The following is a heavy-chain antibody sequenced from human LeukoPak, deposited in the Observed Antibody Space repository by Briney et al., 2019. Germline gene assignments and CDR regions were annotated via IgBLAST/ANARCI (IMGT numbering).Heavy chain of an antibody. CDR1: GFTFSSYA. V-gene: IGHV3-23*01. J-gene: IGHJ6*03. D-gene: IGHD4-17*01. CDR2: ISGSGGST. Sequence: GGSLRLSCAASGFTFSSYAMSWVRQAPGEGLEWVSAISGSGGSTYYADSVKGRFTISRDNSKNTLYLQMNSLRAEDTAVYYCAKYYGDYYYYYYMDVWGKGTTVTVSS. CDR3: AKYYGDYYYYYYMDV.